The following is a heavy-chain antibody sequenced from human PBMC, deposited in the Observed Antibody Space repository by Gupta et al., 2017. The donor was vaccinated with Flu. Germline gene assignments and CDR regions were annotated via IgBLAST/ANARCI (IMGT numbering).Heavy chain of an antibody. J-gene: IGHJ4*02. CDR3: AREATVSGYSYYFDY. Sequence: QVQLVQSGAEVKKPGSSVKVSCKASGGTFSSYASSWVRLAPGQGLEWMGGIIPIFGTENYAKKFQCRVTITADESTSTAYMELSSLRSEDTAVYYCAREATVSGYSYYFDYWGQGTLVTVAS. CDR2: IIPIFGTE. V-gene: IGHV1-69*01. CDR1: GGTFSSYA. D-gene: IGHD5-18*01.